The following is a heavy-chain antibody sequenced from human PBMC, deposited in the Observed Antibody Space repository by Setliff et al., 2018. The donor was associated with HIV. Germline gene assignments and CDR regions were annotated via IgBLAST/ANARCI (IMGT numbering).Heavy chain of an antibody. CDR3: ARGHVVGTSRYFDF. Sequence: SETLSLTCSVSGGSIRSGLNYWTWIRQPAGKGLEWIGQIYSGGTTNYNPSLKRRVTISVDMPKNHFSLNLTSVTAADTAVYYCARGHVVGTSRYFDFWGRGTLGTV. V-gene: IGHV4-61*09. J-gene: IGHJ4*01. CDR2: IYSGGTT. CDR1: GGSIRSGLNY. D-gene: IGHD2-15*01.